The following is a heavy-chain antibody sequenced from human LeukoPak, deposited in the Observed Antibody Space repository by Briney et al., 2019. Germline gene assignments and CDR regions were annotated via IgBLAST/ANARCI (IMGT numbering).Heavy chain of an antibody. D-gene: IGHD3-22*01. CDR1: GFTFSGSA. CDR2: IRSKANSYAP. Sequence: PGGPLKLSCAASGFTFSGSAMHWPRQACGKGREWVGRIRSKANSYAPAYAASAKGRFTISRDDSKNTAYLQMNSLKTEDTAVYYCTRQVIGGYDYWGQGALVTVSS. V-gene: IGHV3-73*01. CDR3: TRQVIGGYDY. J-gene: IGHJ4*02.